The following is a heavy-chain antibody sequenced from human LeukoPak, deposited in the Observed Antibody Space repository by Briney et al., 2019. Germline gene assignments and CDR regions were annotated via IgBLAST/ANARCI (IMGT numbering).Heavy chain of an antibody. Sequence: SETLSLTCTVSGYSISIGYFWGWIRQPPGKGLEWIGSIHHSGTTYYNPPLRGRVTISVDTSKNQFSLNLRSLTAADTAVYYCARRNYCGGDCYSFDYWGQGTPVTVSS. V-gene: IGHV4-38-2*02. D-gene: IGHD2-21*02. CDR2: IHHSGTT. J-gene: IGHJ4*02. CDR1: GYSISIGYF. CDR3: ARRNYCGGDCYSFDY.